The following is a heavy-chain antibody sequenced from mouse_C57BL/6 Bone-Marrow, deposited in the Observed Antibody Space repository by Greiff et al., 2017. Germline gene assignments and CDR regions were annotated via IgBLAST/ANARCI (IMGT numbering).Heavy chain of an antibody. CDR3: ARGDDYAGNYYAMDY. Sequence: VQLQQSDAELVKPGASVKISCKVSGYTFTDHTIHWMKQRPEQGLEWIGYIYPRDGSTKYNEKFKGKATLTADKSSSTAYMQLNSLTSEDSAVYFCARGDDYAGNYYAMDYWGQGTSVTVSS. CDR2: IYPRDGST. CDR1: GYTFTDHT. J-gene: IGHJ4*01. D-gene: IGHD2-4*01. V-gene: IGHV1-78*01.